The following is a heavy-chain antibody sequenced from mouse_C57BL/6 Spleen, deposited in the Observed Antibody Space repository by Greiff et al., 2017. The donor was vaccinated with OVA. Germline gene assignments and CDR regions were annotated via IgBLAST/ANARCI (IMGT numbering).Heavy chain of an antibody. Sequence: VQGVESGPGLVQPSQSLSITCTVSGFSLTSYGVHWVRQSPGKGLEWLGVIWSGGSTDYNAAFISRLSISKDNSKSQVFFKMNSLQADDTAIYYCARMDEGFAYWGQGTLVTVSA. V-gene: IGHV2-2*01. CDR1: GFSLTSYG. CDR2: IWSGGST. CDR3: ARMDEGFAY. J-gene: IGHJ3*01.